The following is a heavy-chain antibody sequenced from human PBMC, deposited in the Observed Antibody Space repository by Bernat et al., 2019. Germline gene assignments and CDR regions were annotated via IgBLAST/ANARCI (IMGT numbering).Heavy chain of an antibody. CDR2: IKSKTDGGTT. V-gene: IGHV3-15*07. CDR3: TTSLISSSWENDAFDI. CDR1: GFTFSNAW. D-gene: IGHD6-13*01. J-gene: IGHJ3*02. Sequence: EVQLVESGGGLVKPGGSLRLSCAASGFTFSNAWMNWVRQAPGKGLEWVGRIKSKTDGGTTDYAAPVKGRFTISRDDSKNTLYLQVNSLKTEDTAVYYCTTSLISSSWENDAFDIWGQGTMVTVSS.